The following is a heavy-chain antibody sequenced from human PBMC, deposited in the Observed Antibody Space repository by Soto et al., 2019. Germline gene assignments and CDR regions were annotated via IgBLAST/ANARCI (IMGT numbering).Heavy chain of an antibody. V-gene: IGHV3-48*01. Sequence: TGGSLRLSCAASGFTFSDHSMNWVRQAPGKGLEWVSYISSGSTNIYYADSVKGRFTISRDNAKNSLYLQMSSLRAEDTAVYYCARFGSGSYYQFWGRGTLVTVSS. CDR3: ARFGSGSYYQF. J-gene: IGHJ4*02. CDR1: GFTFSDHS. CDR2: ISSGSTNI. D-gene: IGHD3-10*01.